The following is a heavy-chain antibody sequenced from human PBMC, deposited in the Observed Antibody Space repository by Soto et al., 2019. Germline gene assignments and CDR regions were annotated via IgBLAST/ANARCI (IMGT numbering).Heavy chain of an antibody. CDR2: ISYDGSNK. J-gene: IGHJ5*02. CDR1: GFTFSSYG. Sequence: GSLRLSCAASGFTFSSYGMHWVRQAPGKGLEWVAVISYDGSNKYYADSVKGRFTISRDNSKNTLYLQMNSLRAEDTAVYYCAKIGYYYDSSGYFPWGQGTLVTVSS. V-gene: IGHV3-30*18. D-gene: IGHD3-22*01. CDR3: AKIGYYYDSSGYFP.